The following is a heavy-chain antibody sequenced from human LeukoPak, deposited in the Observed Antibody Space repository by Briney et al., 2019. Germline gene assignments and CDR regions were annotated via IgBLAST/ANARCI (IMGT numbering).Heavy chain of an antibody. CDR3: ARYYGDGGDEAFDI. V-gene: IGHV4-61*01. CDR1: GGSVSRGSDY. Sequence: SETLSLTCIVSGGSVSRGSDYLSWIRQPPGKGLEWIGYISYSLSTNYNPSLKSRVTISADTSKKQFSLRLSSVTAADTAVYYCARYYGDGGDEAFDIWGQGTMVTVSS. J-gene: IGHJ3*02. CDR2: ISYSLST. D-gene: IGHD3-3*01.